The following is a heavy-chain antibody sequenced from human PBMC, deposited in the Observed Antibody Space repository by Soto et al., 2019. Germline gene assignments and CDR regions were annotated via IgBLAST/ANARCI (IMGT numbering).Heavy chain of an antibody. V-gene: IGHV3-7*03. D-gene: IGHD3-9*01. Sequence: EVQLVESGGGLVQPGGSLRLSCAASGFTFSGYWMSWVRQAPGKGLEGVANIKQDGSEKYYVDAVKGRFTISRDNAKNSLYLQMNSLRAEDTAVYYCASVRLVSDYWGQGTLVTVSS. CDR1: GFTFSGYW. CDR2: IKQDGSEK. J-gene: IGHJ4*02. CDR3: ASVRLVSDY.